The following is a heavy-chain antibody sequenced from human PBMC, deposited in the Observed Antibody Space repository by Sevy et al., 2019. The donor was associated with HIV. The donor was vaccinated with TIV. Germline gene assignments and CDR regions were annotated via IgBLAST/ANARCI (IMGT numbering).Heavy chain of an antibody. CDR1: GFTFSSYG. V-gene: IGHV3-30*02. CDR3: AKTQVDWLTKDDYYYYGMDV. D-gene: IGHD5-12*01. CDR2: IRYDGSNK. J-gene: IGHJ6*02. Sequence: GGSLRLSCAASGFTFSSYGMHWVRQAPGKGLEWMAFIRYDGSNKYYADSVKGRFTISRDNSKNTLYLQMNSLRAEDTAVYYRAKTQVDWLTKDDYYYYGMDVWGQGTTVTVSS.